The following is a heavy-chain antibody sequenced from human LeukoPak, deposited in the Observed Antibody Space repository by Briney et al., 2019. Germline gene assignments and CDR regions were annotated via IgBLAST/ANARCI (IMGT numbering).Heavy chain of an antibody. Sequence: PSETLSLTCAVYGESFSGYYWSWIRQPPGKGLEWIGEINHSGSTNYNPSLKSRVTISVDTSKNQFSLKLSSVTAADTAVYYCASVYDSSGYYPFWGQGTLVTVSS. CDR2: INHSGST. V-gene: IGHV4-34*01. CDR1: GESFSGYY. D-gene: IGHD3-22*01. CDR3: ASVYDSSGYYPF. J-gene: IGHJ4*02.